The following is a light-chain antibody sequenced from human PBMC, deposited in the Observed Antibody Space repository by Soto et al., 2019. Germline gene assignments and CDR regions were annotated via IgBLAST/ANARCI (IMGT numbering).Light chain of an antibody. CDR2: SDD. CDR3: AAWDASLSGHV. V-gene: IGLV1-47*02. J-gene: IGLJ7*01. CDR1: SANIGSYP. Sequence: QSVLTQSPSASGTPGQRVTISCYGSSANIGSYPVYWYQQPPGTAPKLLINSDDQRPSGVPDRFSASKSGTSASLAISGLRSEDEADYYCAAWDASLSGHVFGAGTQLTVL.